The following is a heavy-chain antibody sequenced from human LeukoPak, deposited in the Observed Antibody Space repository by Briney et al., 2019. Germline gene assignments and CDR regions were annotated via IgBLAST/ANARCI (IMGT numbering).Heavy chain of an antibody. Sequence: GGSLRLSCGASGFTFSRYDMHWVRQAPGKGLEWVAVISYDGGNEIYADSVKGRFTISRDNSKNTLYLQMNSLRAEDTAVYYCARAAAVTGAFRDNWFDPWGQGALATVSS. D-gene: IGHD6-19*01. J-gene: IGHJ5*02. CDR1: GFTFSRYD. CDR3: ARAAAVTGAFRDNWFDP. V-gene: IGHV3-30-3*01. CDR2: ISYDGGNE.